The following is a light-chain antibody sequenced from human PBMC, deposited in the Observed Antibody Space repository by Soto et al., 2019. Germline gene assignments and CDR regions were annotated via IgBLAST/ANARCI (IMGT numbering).Light chain of an antibody. CDR2: AAS. V-gene: IGKV1-27*01. J-gene: IGKJ4*01. CDR1: QDIANY. Sequence: DIQMNQSPSSLSASVGDRVTMTCRASQDIANYLVWYQQQPGKVPKLLIYAASTLHSGVPSRFSGSGSGTDFTLTISSLQPEDVGTYYCQRYDDAPLTFGGGTKVEIK. CDR3: QRYDDAPLT.